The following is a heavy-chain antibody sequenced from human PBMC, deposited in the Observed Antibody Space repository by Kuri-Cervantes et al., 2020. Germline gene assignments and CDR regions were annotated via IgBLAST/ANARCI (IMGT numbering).Heavy chain of an antibody. CDR1: GGPISSYY. J-gene: IGHJ4*02. Sequence: SETLSLTCTASGGPISSYYWSWIRQPPGKGLEWIGSIYHSGSTHYNPSLKSRVTISVDTSKNQFSLKLSSVTAADTAVYYCARLLSAVAGTFDYWGQGTLVTVSS. CDR3: ARLLSAVAGTFDY. CDR2: IYHSGST. D-gene: IGHD6-19*01. V-gene: IGHV4-59*08.